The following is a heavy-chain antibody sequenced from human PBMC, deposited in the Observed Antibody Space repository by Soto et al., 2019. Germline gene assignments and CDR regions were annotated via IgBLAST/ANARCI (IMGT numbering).Heavy chain of an antibody. D-gene: IGHD3-9*01. CDR1: GASISSGGYY. Sequence: SETLSLTCTVSGASISSGGYYWSWLRQRPGKGLEWIGYISYSGSTFYNPSLMSRVSISVDTSKKQFSLSLSSVTAADTAVYYCAGDVLTGFDFWGQGTLVTVSS. J-gene: IGHJ4*02. CDR3: AGDVLTGFDF. CDR2: ISYSGST. V-gene: IGHV4-31*03.